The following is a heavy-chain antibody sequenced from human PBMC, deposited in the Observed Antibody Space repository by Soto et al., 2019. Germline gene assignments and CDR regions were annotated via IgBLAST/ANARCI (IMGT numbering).Heavy chain of an antibody. D-gene: IGHD6-6*01. CDR1: GFTFSNSA. CDR2: INPSGADT. V-gene: IGHV3-23*01. CDR3: ARDRPQFDY. Sequence: GGSLRLSCVASGFTFSNSAMSWVRQAPGKGLEWVSDINPSGADTYYADSVKGRFTISRDNSNNTLSLQMNSLTADDTAIYYCARDRPQFDYWGQGTLVTVSS. J-gene: IGHJ4*02.